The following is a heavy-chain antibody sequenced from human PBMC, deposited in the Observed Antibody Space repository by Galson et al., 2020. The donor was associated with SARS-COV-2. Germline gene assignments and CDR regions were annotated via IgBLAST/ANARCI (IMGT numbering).Heavy chain of an antibody. CDR2: INSDGNNT. D-gene: IGHD1-26*01. CDR3: TATRAY. V-gene: IGHV3-74*01. J-gene: IGHJ4*02. CDR1: GFTLSTYW. Sequence: GGSLRLSCEASGFTLSTYWMHWVRKAPGKGLVWVSRINSDGNNTSYADSVKGRFTISGDNAKNTLYLQMNSLRAEDTAVYYCTATRAYWGQGTLVTVSS.